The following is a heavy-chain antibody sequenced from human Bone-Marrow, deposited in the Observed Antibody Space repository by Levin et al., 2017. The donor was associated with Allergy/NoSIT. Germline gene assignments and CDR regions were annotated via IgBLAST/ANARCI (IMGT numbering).Heavy chain of an antibody. Sequence: GESLKISCAASGFTFSSYAMHWVRQAPGKGLEWVAVISYDGSNKYYADSVKGRFTISRDNSKNTLYLQMNSLRAEDTAVYYCARDRGRNSGYYYYYYGMDVWGQGTTVTVSS. CDR2: ISYDGSNK. D-gene: IGHD1-26*01. J-gene: IGHJ6*02. CDR3: ARDRGRNSGYYYYYYGMDV. V-gene: IGHV3-30-3*01. CDR1: GFTFSSYA.